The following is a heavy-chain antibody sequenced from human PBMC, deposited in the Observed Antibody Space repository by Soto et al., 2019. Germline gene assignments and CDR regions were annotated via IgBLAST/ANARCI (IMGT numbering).Heavy chain of an antibody. Sequence: GGSLRLSCAASGFTLSSYGMHWVRQAPGKGLEWVAVISYDGSNKYYADSVKGRFTISRDNAKNSLYLEMNNLRAEDTAIYYCAKEKSVTDSGYDAFDVWGQGTMVTVSS. V-gene: IGHV3-30*18. D-gene: IGHD5-12*01. J-gene: IGHJ3*01. CDR3: AKEKSVTDSGYDAFDV. CDR2: ISYDGSNK. CDR1: GFTLSSYG.